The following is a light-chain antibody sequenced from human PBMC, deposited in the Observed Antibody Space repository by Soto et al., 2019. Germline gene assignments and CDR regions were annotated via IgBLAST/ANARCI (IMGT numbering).Light chain of an antibody. V-gene: IGLV3-21*04. CDR1: NIGSKS. J-gene: IGLJ1*01. CDR2: YDA. CDR3: QVWDNSSDHDV. Sequence: SYELTQPPSVSVAPGETARITCGGNNIGSKSVHWYQQKPGQAPVLVIYYDANRPSGVPERFSGSNSGNTATLTISRVEAGDEADYYCQVWDNSSDHDVFGTGTKLTVL.